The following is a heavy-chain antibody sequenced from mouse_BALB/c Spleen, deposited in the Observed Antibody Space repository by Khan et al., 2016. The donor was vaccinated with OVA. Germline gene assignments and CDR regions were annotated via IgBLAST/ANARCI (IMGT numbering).Heavy chain of an antibody. Sequence: QVQLKQSGPGLVQPSQSLSITCTVSGFSLTNYGVHWVRQSPGKGLEWLGMIWSGGSTDYNATFISRLSISKDNSKSQVFFKMSSLQANDTAIYFCARNRNGYFDYWGQGTTLTVSS. D-gene: IGHD1-1*02. V-gene: IGHV2-2*02. J-gene: IGHJ2*01. CDR3: ARNRNGYFDY. CDR2: IWSGGST. CDR1: GFSLTNYG.